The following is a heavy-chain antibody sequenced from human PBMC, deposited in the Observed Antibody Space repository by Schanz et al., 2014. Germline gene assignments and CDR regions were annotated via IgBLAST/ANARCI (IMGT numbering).Heavy chain of an antibody. J-gene: IGHJ6*03. CDR2: SGSGGST. CDR3: ARDGDRFYHNYYMDV. CDR1: GFTVSSNH. Sequence: EVQLVESGGGLVQPGGSLRLSCAVSGFTVSSNHMSWVRQVPGKGLEWLSALSGSGGSTYYADSVKGRFTVSRDNARNSLYLHMNTLGAEATAVYYCARDGDRFYHNYYMDVWGKGTTVTVSS. V-gene: IGHV3-66*01. D-gene: IGHD4-17*01.